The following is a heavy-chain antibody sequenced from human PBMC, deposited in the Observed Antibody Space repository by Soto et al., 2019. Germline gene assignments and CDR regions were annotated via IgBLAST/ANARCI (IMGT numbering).Heavy chain of an antibody. V-gene: IGHV4-59*01. J-gene: IGHJ5*02. CDR2: ISYSGST. CDR3: ARDLKEYCSDGKCNWFDP. D-gene: IGHD2-15*01. Sequence: SEALSVTCTVSGASITTYYWSWIRQPPGKGLEWIGYISYSGSTDYNPSLKSRVTISFDASKNQISLQVRSATAADAAVYYCARDLKEYCSDGKCNWFDPWGQGTLVTVS. CDR1: GASITTYY.